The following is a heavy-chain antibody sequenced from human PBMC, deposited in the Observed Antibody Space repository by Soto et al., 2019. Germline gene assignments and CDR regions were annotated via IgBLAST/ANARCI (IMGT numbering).Heavy chain of an antibody. CDR2: INHSGST. J-gene: IGHJ6*02. CDR1: GGSFSDYY. CDR3: ARHLNDFWSGYYGYYYYGMDV. D-gene: IGHD3-3*01. V-gene: IGHV4-34*09. Sequence: LSLTCSVYGGSFSDYYWSWIRQPPGKGLEWIGEINHSGSTYYNPSLKSRVTISVDTSKNQFSLKLSSVTAADTAVYYCARHLNDFWSGYYGYYYYGMDVWGQGTTVTVSS.